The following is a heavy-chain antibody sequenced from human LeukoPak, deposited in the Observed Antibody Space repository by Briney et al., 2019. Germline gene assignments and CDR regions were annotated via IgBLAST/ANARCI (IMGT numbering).Heavy chain of an antibody. J-gene: IGHJ5*02. Sequence: PGRSLRLSCAASGFTFRSYAMRWGRQAPGKGLEWVAVISYDGSNKYYADSVKGRFTIYRDNSKNTLYLQIHSLRAEDTAVYYCARGLYCSGGSCPANWFDPWGQGTLVTVSS. CDR3: ARGLYCSGGSCPANWFDP. D-gene: IGHD2-15*01. V-gene: IGHV3-30*04. CDR2: ISYDGSNK. CDR1: GFTFRSYA.